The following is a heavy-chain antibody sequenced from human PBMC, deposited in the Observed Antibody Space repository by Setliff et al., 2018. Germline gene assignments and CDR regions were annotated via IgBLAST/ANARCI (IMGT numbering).Heavy chain of an antibody. V-gene: IGHV1-3*01. CDR2: INPDNGNR. CDR3: TRDFLGATASFDI. CDR1: GFTLTSYP. Sequence: ASVKVSCKASGFTLTSYPIHWVRQDPGQRLEWMGWINPDNGNRKYSQRFQGRVTITRDTSASTVFLELSTLRSEDTAVYYCTRDFLGATASFDIWGQGTMVTVSS. J-gene: IGHJ3*02. D-gene: IGHD3-3*01.